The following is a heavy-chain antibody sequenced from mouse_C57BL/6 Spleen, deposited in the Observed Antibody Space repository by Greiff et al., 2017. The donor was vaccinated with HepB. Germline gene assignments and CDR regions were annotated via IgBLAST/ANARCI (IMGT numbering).Heavy chain of an antibody. J-gene: IGHJ2*01. V-gene: IGHV1-42*01. CDR3: ARGVFDY. CDR2: INPSTGGT. Sequence: VQLQQSGPELVKPGASVKISCKASGYSFTGYYMNWVKQSPEKSLEWIGEINPSTGGTTYNQKFKAKATLTVDKSSSTVYMQLKSLTSEDSAVYYCARGVFDYWGQGTTLTVSS. CDR1: GYSFTGYY.